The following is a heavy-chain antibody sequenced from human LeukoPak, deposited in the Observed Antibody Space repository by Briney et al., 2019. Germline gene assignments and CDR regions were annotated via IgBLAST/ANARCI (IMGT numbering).Heavy chain of an antibody. Sequence: ASVKVSCKASGYTFTNYGISWVRQAPGQGLEWMGWISIYNGNTDYAQKLQGRVTMTTDTSTSTAYMELRSLRSDDTAVYYCARITYDFWSGYYMPDDPWGQGTLVTVSS. J-gene: IGHJ5*02. V-gene: IGHV1-18*01. CDR1: GYTFTNYG. CDR3: ARITYDFWSGYYMPDDP. D-gene: IGHD3-3*01. CDR2: ISIYNGNT.